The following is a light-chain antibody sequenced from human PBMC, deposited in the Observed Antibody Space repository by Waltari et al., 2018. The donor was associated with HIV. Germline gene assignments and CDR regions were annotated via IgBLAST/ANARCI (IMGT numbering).Light chain of an antibody. CDR3: SSYTSSSTVV. CDR2: EVS. CDR1: TTDIAGYNH. J-gene: IGLJ2*01. V-gene: IGLV2-14*01. Sequence: QSAPTHPASVSGSPGQSITISCTGTTTDIAGYNHVPWYQQHPDKAPKLVIYEVSNRPSGVSNRLSGSKSGNTASLTISGLQAEDEADYYCSSYTSSSTVVFGGGTKLTVL.